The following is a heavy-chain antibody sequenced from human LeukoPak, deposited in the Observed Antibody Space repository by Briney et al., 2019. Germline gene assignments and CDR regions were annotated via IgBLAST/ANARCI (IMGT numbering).Heavy chain of an antibody. CDR1: GFTFSSYG. CDR2: ISSSSSYI. V-gene: IGHV3-21*01. J-gene: IGHJ4*02. D-gene: IGHD6-6*01. Sequence: PGGSLRLSCAASGFTFSSYGMHWVRQAPGKGLEWVSSISSSSSYIYYADSVKGRFTISRDNAKNSLYLQMNSLRAEDTAVYYCAREGGIIGSSPEDYWGQGTLVTVSS. CDR3: AREGGIIGSSPEDY.